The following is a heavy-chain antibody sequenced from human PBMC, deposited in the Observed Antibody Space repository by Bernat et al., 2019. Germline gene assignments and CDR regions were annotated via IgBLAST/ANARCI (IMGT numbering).Heavy chain of an antibody. D-gene: IGHD5-24*01. CDR2: IYSSGST. CDR3: ASRNVYTFVDY. CDR1: GGSISSGGYY. J-gene: IGHJ4*02. V-gene: IGHV4-31*03. Sequence: QVQLQESGPGLVKPSQTLSLTCTVSGGSISSGGYYWIWIRQHPGKGLEWIGYIYSSGSTYYNPSIKSRTMISVDTSKNQFSLRLTSVTAADTAVYYCASRNVYTFVDYWGQGTLVTVSS.